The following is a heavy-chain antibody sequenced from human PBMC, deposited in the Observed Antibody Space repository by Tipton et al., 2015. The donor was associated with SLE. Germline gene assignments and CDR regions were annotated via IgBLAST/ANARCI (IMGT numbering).Heavy chain of an antibody. D-gene: IGHD6-13*01. CDR2: INHSGRT. Sequence: TLSLTCAVYGGSFSGYYWSWIRQPPGKGLEWIGEINHSGRTNYNPSLKSRVTISVDTSKNQFSLRLSSVTAADTAVYYCARRWGSSRSYVDVWGKGTTVTVPS. V-gene: IGHV4-34*01. CDR3: ARRWGSSRSYVDV. CDR1: GGSFSGYY. J-gene: IGHJ6*04.